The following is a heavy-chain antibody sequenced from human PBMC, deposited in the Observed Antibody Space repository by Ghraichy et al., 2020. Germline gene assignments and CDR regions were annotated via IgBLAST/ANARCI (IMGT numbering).Heavy chain of an antibody. Sequence: GGSLRLSCEATGLTFNNDGLSWVRQAPGKGLEWVSAIRDIGDTTYFADSVKGRFTISRDKSKNTVYMQMNSLRAEDTAVYFCARLPWYESSSWGQGTLVTVSS. CDR3: ARLPWYESSS. D-gene: IGHD3-22*01. V-gene: IGHV3-23*01. CDR1: GLTFNNDG. CDR2: IRDIGDTT. J-gene: IGHJ4*02.